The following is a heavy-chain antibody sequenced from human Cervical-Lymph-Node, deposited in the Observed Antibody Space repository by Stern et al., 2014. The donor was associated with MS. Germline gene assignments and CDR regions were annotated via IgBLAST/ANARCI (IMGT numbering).Heavy chain of an antibody. CDR2: INPHSGGT. Sequence: MQLVESGAEVKKPGAPVTVSCKASGYAFSGYFIHWVRQAPGQGLEWMGWINPHSGGTNYAPKFQDRFTMTSDMSISTASMELRRLNSADTAIYYCARVAGGSWTNYGMDVWGQGTRVTVS. D-gene: IGHD2-15*01. J-gene: IGHJ6*02. CDR3: ARVAGGSWTNYGMDV. V-gene: IGHV1-2*02. CDR1: GYAFSGYF.